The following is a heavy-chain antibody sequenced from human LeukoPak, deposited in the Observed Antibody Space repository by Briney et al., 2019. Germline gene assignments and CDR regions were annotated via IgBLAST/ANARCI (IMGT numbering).Heavy chain of an antibody. V-gene: IGHV4-39*01. CDR3: ARRPQTTAGRGIDY. J-gene: IGHJ4*02. Sequence: SETLSLTCTVSGGSISSSSSYYWAWIRQPPGKGLEWIGTMSNGGSTYYNPSLKSRVTISGDTSKNQFSLKLTSVTAADTAVFYWARRPQTTAGRGIDYWGQGTLVTVSS. CDR2: MSNGGST. CDR1: GGSISSSSSYY. D-gene: IGHD6-13*01.